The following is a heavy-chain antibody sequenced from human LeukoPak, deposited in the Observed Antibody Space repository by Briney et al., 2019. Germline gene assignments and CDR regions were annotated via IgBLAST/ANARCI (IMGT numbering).Heavy chain of an antibody. Sequence: PGGSLRLSCAASGFTFSSYWMSWVRQAPGKGLEWVANIKQDGSEKYYVDSVKGRFTISRDNAKNSLYLQMNSLRAEDTAVYHCARYTLEYSSRAFDYWGQGTLVTVSS. CDR2: IKQDGSEK. CDR3: ARYTLEYSSRAFDY. J-gene: IGHJ4*02. D-gene: IGHD6-6*01. CDR1: GFTFSSYW. V-gene: IGHV3-7*03.